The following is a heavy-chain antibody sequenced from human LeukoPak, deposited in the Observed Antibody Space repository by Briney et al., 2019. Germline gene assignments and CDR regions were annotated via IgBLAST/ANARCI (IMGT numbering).Heavy chain of an antibody. CDR1: GGSISSGSYY. J-gene: IGHJ6*03. D-gene: IGHD6-13*01. CDR3: ARTTEAHSWRTRYYDYYMDV. Sequence: SETLSLTCTVSGGSISSGSYYWSWIRQPPGKGLEWIGYIYYSGSTNYNPSLKSRVSISVDTSKNQFSLKLSSVTAADTAVYYCARTTEAHSWRTRYYDYYMDVWGKGTTVTVSS. CDR2: IYYSGST. V-gene: IGHV4-61*01.